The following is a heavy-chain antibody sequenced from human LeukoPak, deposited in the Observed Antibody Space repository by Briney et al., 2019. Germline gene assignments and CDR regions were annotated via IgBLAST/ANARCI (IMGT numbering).Heavy chain of an antibody. D-gene: IGHD4-11*01. J-gene: IGHJ4*02. V-gene: IGHV1-2*02. CDR1: GYTFTSYD. CDR3: ARAFNSIQPLDY. Sequence: GASVKVSCNASGYTFTSYDMNWVRQAPGQGLEWMGWINPNSGGTNYAQKFQGRVTMTRDTSISTAYMELRSLRSEDTAMYYCARAFNSIQPLDYWGQGTLVTVSS. CDR2: INPNSGGT.